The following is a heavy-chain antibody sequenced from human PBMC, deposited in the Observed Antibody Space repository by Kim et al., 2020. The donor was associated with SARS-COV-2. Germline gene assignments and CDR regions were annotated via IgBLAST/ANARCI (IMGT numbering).Heavy chain of an antibody. J-gene: IGHJ4*02. D-gene: IGHD2-2*01. V-gene: IGHV3-21*01. CDR3: ARDCSSTSCPRDY. CDR2: ISSSSSYI. Sequence: GGSLRLSCAASGFTFSSYSMNWVRQAPGKGLEWVSSISSSSSYIYYADSVKGRFTISRDNAKNSLYLQMNSLRAEDTAVYYCARDCSSTSCPRDYWGQGTLVTVSS. CDR1: GFTFSSYS.